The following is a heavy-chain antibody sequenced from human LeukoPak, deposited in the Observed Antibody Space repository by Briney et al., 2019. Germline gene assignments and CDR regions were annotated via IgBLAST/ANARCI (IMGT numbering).Heavy chain of an antibody. Sequence: SETLSLTCTVSGGSISSSSYYWGWIRQPPGKGLEWIGSIYYSGSTYYNPSLKSRVTISVDTSKIQFSLKLSSVTAADTAVYYCARHLTTGPGDYCMDVWGQGTTVTVSS. CDR2: IYYSGST. CDR1: GGSISSSSYY. J-gene: IGHJ6*02. CDR3: ARHLTTGPGDYCMDV. V-gene: IGHV4-39*01. D-gene: IGHD4-11*01.